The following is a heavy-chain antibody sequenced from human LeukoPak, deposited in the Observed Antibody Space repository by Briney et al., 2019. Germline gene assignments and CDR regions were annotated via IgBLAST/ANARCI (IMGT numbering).Heavy chain of an antibody. Sequence: GGSLRLSCAASGFTFSSYAMSWVRQAPGKGLEWVSAISGSGGSTYYADSVKGRFTISRDNSKNTLYLQMNSLRAEDTAVYYRAKGGDDTPYAFDIWGQGTMVTVSS. CDR1: GFTFSSYA. CDR3: AKGGDDTPYAFDI. D-gene: IGHD2-21*02. CDR2: ISGSGGST. J-gene: IGHJ3*02. V-gene: IGHV3-23*01.